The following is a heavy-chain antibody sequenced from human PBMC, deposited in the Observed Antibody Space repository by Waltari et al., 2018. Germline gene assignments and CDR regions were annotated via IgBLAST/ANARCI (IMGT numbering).Heavy chain of an antibody. V-gene: IGHV3-53*01. CDR3: ARETYYYGMDV. Sequence: EVQLVESGGGLIQPGGSLRLSCAASGFTVSSNYMSWVRQEQGKGLEWVSVIYSGGSTYYADSWKGRFTISRDNSKNTLYLKMNSLRAEDTAVYYCARETYYYGMDVWGQGTTVTVSS. CDR1: GFTVSSNY. J-gene: IGHJ6*02. CDR2: IYSGGST.